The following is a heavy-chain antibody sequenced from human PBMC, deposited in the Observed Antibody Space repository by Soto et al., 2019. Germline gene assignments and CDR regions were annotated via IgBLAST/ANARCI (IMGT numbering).Heavy chain of an antibody. D-gene: IGHD2-15*01. J-gene: IGHJ3*02. V-gene: IGHV4-31*03. CDR1: GGSISSGGYY. CDR3: AKVAADDAFDI. CDR2: IHYSGST. Sequence: QVQLQESGPGLVKPSQTLSLTCTVSGGSISSGGYYWSWIRQHPGKGLEWIGYIHYSGSTYYNPSLRSRVTTSVDTSKNHFSRKLSAVTAAVTAVYCCAKVAADDAFDIWGQGTIVTVSS.